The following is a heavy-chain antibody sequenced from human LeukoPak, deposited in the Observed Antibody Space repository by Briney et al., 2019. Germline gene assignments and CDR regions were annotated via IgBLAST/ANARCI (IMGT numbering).Heavy chain of an antibody. Sequence: PGGSLRLSCAASGFTFSSYMNWVRQAAGKGLEWVSSISSTSSYIYYSDSVKGRFTISRDNAKNSLYLQMNTLRAEDTAAYYCARDRTTVTTFDYWGQGTLVTVSS. CDR3: ARDRTTVTTFDY. CDR2: ISSTSSYI. D-gene: IGHD4-17*01. V-gene: IGHV3-21*01. J-gene: IGHJ4*02. CDR1: GFTFSSY.